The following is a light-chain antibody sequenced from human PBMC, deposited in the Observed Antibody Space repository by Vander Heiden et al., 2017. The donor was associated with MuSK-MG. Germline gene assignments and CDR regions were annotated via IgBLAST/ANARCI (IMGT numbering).Light chain of an antibody. CDR2: GAS. CDR3: QQYYSTPRT. J-gene: IGKJ4*02. CDR1: QSVLYSSNNKNY. V-gene: IGKV4-1*01. Sequence: IVMSPSPDSLSVSLDERATINCKSSQSVLYSSNNKNYLAWYQQKPGKPPKLLMYGASTRESGVPDRFSGSGSGTDFTLTISSLQAEDVAVYYCQQYYSTPRTFGGGTKVEIK.